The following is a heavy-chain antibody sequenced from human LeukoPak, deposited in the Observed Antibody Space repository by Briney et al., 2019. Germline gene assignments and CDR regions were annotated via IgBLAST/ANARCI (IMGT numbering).Heavy chain of an antibody. Sequence: GGSLRLSCVDSGITFSKYWMNWVRQAPGKGLEGVANMKHDGNEKHYVDSVEGRFTISRDNDKSSLYLQMNNLRAEDTAVYYCARDLGHSGYDLYDYWGQGTLVTVSS. CDR2: MKHDGNEK. V-gene: IGHV3-7*01. D-gene: IGHD5-12*01. CDR1: GITFSKYW. CDR3: ARDLGHSGYDLYDY. J-gene: IGHJ4*02.